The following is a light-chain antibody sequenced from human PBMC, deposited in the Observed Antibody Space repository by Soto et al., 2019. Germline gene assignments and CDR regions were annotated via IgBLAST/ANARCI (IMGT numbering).Light chain of an antibody. CDR1: SSDVGSYNL. CDR3: CSYAGSSTGVV. Sequence: QSVLTQPASVSGSPGQSITISCTGTSSDVGSYNLVSWYQQHPGKAPKLMIYEGSKRPSGVSNRFSGSKSDNTASLTISGLQAEDEADYYCCSYAGSSTGVVFGGGTKLTVL. V-gene: IGLV2-23*01. J-gene: IGLJ2*01. CDR2: EGS.